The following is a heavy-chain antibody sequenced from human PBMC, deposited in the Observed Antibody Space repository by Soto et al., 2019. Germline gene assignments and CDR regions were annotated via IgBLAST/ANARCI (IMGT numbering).Heavy chain of an antibody. J-gene: IGHJ4*02. V-gene: IGHV3-7*03. CDR1: GLKFGDHW. CDR2: IKADGIES. CDR3: ARDLGWYHLDY. D-gene: IGHD1-20*01. Sequence: GGSLRLSCAVCGLKFGDHWITWVRQAPWRGLEWVGNIKADGIESYYMDSVKGRFSISRDNAKSSLYLQMHSLRAEDTAVYYCARDLGWYHLDYFGRRTLVTFCS.